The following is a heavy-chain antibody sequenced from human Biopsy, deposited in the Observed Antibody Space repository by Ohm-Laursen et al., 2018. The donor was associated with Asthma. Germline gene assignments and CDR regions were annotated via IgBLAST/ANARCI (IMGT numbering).Heavy chain of an antibody. V-gene: IGHV3-53*01. J-gene: IGHJ4*02. CDR1: GFAVSRDH. CDR3: ARGDSSNWSHYYFDY. CDR2: IYSGGTS. D-gene: IGHD3-22*01. Sequence: FLRLSCAPSGFAVSRDHMFWVRQAPGKGLEWVSVIYSGGTSHTADSVRGRFTISRDYSKNTLYLQMHCLRAEDTAVYYCARGDSSNWSHYYFDYWGQGTLVTVSS.